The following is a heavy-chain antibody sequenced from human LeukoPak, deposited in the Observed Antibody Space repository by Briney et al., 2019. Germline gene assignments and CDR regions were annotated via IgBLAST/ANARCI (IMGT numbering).Heavy chain of an antibody. D-gene: IGHD1-26*01. Sequence: ASVKVSCKASGYTFTGYYIHWVRQAPGQGLEWMGWINPNTGGTSYAQKFQGRVTMTRDTSISTAYMEVSRLRSDDTALYYCARASGRYSDAFDIWGQGTMVTVSS. CDR2: INPNTGGT. V-gene: IGHV1-2*02. J-gene: IGHJ3*02. CDR1: GYTFTGYY. CDR3: ARASGRYSDAFDI.